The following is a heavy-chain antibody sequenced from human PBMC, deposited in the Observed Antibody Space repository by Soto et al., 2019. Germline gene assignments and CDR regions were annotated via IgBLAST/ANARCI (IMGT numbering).Heavy chain of an antibody. CDR3: ARAPILEARAFDI. CDR2: ISSSSSTI. V-gene: IGHV3-48*01. J-gene: IGHJ3*02. Sequence: PGGSLRLSCAASGFTFSSYSMNWVRQAPGKGLEWVSYISSSSSTIYYADSVKGRFTISRDNAKNSLYLQMNSLRAEDTAVYYCARAPILEARAFDIWGQGTMVTVSS. D-gene: IGHD2-15*01. CDR1: GFTFSSYS.